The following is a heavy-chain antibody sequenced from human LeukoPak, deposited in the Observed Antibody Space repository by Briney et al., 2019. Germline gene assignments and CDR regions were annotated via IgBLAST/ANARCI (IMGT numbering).Heavy chain of an antibody. Sequence: GGSLRLSCAASEFAFSSYWMHWVRQAPGKGLVWVSRINSDGSRTSYADSVKGRFTISRDNARSTLYLQMNSLRVEDTAIYYCAGGGAVYGLNWGQGTLVTVSS. V-gene: IGHV3-74*01. CDR1: EFAFSSYW. CDR2: INSDGSRT. CDR3: AGGGAVYGLN. D-gene: IGHD3-10*01. J-gene: IGHJ4*02.